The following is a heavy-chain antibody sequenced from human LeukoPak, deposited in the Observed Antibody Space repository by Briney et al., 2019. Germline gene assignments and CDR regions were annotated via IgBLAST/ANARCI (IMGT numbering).Heavy chain of an antibody. CDR2: INQDGSHK. Sequence: GGSLRLSCAASGFTFRDSWMHWVRQAPGKGLEWVANINQDGSHKYYVDSVEGRFIISRDTAKNSVHLQMNSLRAEDAAVYYCARDRGFTSYDYWGQGILVTVSS. CDR1: GFTFRDSW. D-gene: IGHD5-12*01. J-gene: IGHJ4*02. V-gene: IGHV3-7*01. CDR3: ARDRGFTSYDY.